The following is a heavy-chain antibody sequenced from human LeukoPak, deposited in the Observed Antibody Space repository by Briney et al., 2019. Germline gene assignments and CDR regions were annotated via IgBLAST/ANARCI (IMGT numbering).Heavy chain of an antibody. CDR1: GGSISSSSYY. CDR2: IYYSGST. Sequence: SETLSLTCTVSGGSISSSSYYWGWIRQPPGKWLEWIGSIYYSGSTYYNPSLKSRVTISVDTSKNQFSLKRSSVTAADTAVYYCARDPPGGSGWYLNAFDIWGQGTMVTVSS. CDR3: ARDPPGGSGWYLNAFDI. V-gene: IGHV4-39*07. J-gene: IGHJ3*02. D-gene: IGHD6-19*01.